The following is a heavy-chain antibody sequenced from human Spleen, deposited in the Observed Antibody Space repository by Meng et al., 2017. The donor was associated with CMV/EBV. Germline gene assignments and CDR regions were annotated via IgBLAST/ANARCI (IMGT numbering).Heavy chain of an antibody. D-gene: IGHD3-3*01. J-gene: IGHJ6*02. Sequence: GESLKISCVASGFTFSSYSMNWVRQAPGKGLEWVSSISSSSSYIYYADSVKGRFTISRDNAENSLYLQMSSLRAEDTAVYYCARDLRFLENYYYLGMDVWGLGTTVTVSS. CDR2: ISSSSSYI. CDR3: ARDLRFLENYYYLGMDV. CDR1: GFTFSSYS. V-gene: IGHV3-21*01.